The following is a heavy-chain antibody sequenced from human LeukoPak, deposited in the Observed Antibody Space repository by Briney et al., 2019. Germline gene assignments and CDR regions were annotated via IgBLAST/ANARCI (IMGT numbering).Heavy chain of an antibody. V-gene: IGHV4-4*07. CDR3: AREEVCSSTSCYEFGMDV. CDR2: IYTSGST. Sequence: SETLSLTCTVSGGSISSYYWSWIRQPAGKGLEWIGRIYTSGSTNYNPSLKSRVTMSVDTSKNQFSLKLSSVTAADTAVYYCAREEVCSSTSCYEFGMDVWGKGTTVTVSS. D-gene: IGHD2-2*01. CDR1: GGSISSYY. J-gene: IGHJ6*04.